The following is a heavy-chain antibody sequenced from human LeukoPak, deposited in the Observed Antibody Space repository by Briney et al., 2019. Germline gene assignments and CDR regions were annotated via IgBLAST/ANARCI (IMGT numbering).Heavy chain of an antibody. D-gene: IGHD3-22*01. Sequence: ASVKVSCKASGYTFTSYGISWVRQAPGQGLEWMGWTNTNTGNPTYAQGFTGRFVFSLDTSVSTAYLQISSLKAEDTAVYYCAREIVVTRFDYWGQGTLVTVSS. CDR2: TNTNTGNP. CDR1: GYTFTSYG. V-gene: IGHV7-4-1*02. J-gene: IGHJ4*02. CDR3: AREIVVTRFDY.